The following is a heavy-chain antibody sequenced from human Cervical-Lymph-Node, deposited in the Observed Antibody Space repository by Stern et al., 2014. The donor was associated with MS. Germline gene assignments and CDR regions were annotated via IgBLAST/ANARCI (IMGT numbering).Heavy chain of an antibody. V-gene: IGHV1-69*08. CDR1: GGTFSTYT. J-gene: IGHJ4*02. Sequence: VQLVESGAEVKKPGSSVKVSCESSGGTFSTYTFHWVRQAPGQGLEWMGRIVPVLGTTSYAHDFQGRVTITADKSTGTVHIEMSSLKPEDTAVYYCARDGGQITLFSVVEPFENWGQGTLVTVSS. D-gene: IGHD3-3*01. CDR2: IVPVLGTT. CDR3: ARDGGQITLFSVVEPFEN.